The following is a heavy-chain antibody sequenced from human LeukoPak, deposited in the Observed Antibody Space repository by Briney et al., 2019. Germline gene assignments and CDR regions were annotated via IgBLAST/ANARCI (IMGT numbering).Heavy chain of an antibody. CDR3: ARGPITTRSHFDY. Sequence: ASVKVSCKASGYTFTSYAISWVRQAPGQGLEWMGGIIPIFATANYAQKFQGRVTITADESTSTAYMELSSLRSEDTAVYYYARGPITTRSHFDYWGQGTLVTVSS. D-gene: IGHD3-22*01. CDR2: IIPIFATA. V-gene: IGHV1-69*13. J-gene: IGHJ4*02. CDR1: GYTFTSYA.